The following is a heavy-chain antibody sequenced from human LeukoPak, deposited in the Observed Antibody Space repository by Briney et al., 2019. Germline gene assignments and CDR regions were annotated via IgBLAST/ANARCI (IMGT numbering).Heavy chain of an antibody. CDR1: GFTFSTYG. CDR2: IWYDGSNK. D-gene: IGHD3-10*01. V-gene: IGHV3-33*01. J-gene: IGHJ4*02. Sequence: GGYLRLSCAASGFTFSTYGMHWVRQAPGNGLEWVAVIWYDGSNKYYADSVKGRFTISRDNSKNTLYLQMNSLRAEDTAVYYCARDLAWFGELIFDYWGQGTLVTVSS. CDR3: ARDLAWFGELIFDY.